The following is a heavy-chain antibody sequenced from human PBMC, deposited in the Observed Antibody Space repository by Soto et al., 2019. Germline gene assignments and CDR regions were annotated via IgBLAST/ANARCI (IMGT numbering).Heavy chain of an antibody. D-gene: IGHD3-22*01. V-gene: IGHV3-30*18. J-gene: IGHJ6*02. Sequence: GGSLRLSCAASGFTFSSYGMHWVRQAPGKGLEWVAVISYDGSNKYYADSVKGRFTISRDNSKNTLYLQMNSLRAEDTAVYYCAKDLRYYDSYDYYYYYGMDVWGQGTTVTVSS. CDR3: AKDLRYYDSYDYYYYYGMDV. CDR2: ISYDGSNK. CDR1: GFTFSSYG.